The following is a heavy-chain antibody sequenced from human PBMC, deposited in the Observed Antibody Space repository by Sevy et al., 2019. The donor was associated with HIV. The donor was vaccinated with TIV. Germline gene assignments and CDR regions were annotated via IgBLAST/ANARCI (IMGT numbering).Heavy chain of an antibody. CDR2: IYYSGST. CDR1: GGSISSSSYY. D-gene: IGHD3-3*01. V-gene: IGHV4-39*01. CDR3: ARHAFIITIFGVSSYGMDV. Sequence: SETLSLTCTVSGGSISSSSYYWGWIRQPPGKGLEWIGSIYYSGSTYYNPSLKSRVTISVDTSKNQFSLKLSSVTAADTAVYYWARHAFIITIFGVSSYGMDVWGQGTTVTVS. J-gene: IGHJ6*02.